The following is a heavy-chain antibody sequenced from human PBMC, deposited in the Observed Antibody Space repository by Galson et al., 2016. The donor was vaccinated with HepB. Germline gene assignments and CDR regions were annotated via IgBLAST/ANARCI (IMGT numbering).Heavy chain of an antibody. D-gene: IGHD2-15*01. CDR1: GFTFSNYA. V-gene: IGHV3-33*01. CDR2: IWYDGSND. Sequence: LRLSCAASGFTFSNYAMHWVRQAPGKGLEWVAVIWYDGSNDYYAESVKGRLTISRDNSKNTLYLQMNGLRVDDTAVYYCARDLIGGTCNVFGTGCYHYYYGMDVWGQGTTVTVSS. CDR3: ARDLIGGTCNVFGTGCYHYYYGMDV. J-gene: IGHJ6*02.